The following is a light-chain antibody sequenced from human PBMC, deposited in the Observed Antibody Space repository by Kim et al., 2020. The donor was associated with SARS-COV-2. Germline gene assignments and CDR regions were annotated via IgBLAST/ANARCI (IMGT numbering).Light chain of an antibody. Sequence: VPPEQTGNTTCAGEKWGDNDGCWQQNKRGQSPVVVIYQDTRRPAGIAGRFGGNKAGKTAMLTISGTQAMEEDDYYCQAWDSSTYVFGAGTKVTVL. CDR1: KWGDND. J-gene: IGLJ1*01. CDR3: QAWDSSTYV. V-gene: IGLV3-1*01. CDR2: QDT.